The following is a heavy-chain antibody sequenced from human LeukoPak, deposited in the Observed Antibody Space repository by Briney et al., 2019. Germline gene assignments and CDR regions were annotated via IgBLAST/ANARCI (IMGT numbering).Heavy chain of an antibody. D-gene: IGHD3-22*01. V-gene: IGHV1-46*01. CDR1: GYTFTSYY. CDR3: AKESYYDSTGGNWFDP. Sequence: ASVKVSCKASGYTFTSYYMHWVRQAPGQGLEWMGIINPSGGSTSYAQKFQGRVTMTRNTSISTAYMELSSLRSEDTAVYYCAKESYYDSTGGNWFDPWGQGTLVTVSS. J-gene: IGHJ5*02. CDR2: INPSGGST.